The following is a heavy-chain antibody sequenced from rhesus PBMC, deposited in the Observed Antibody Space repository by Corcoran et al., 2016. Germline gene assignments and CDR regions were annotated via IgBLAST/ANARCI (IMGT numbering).Heavy chain of an antibody. D-gene: IGHD4-29*01. V-gene: IGHV4S11*01. CDR1: GGSISSNY. Sequence: QVQLQESGPGLVKPLETLSLTCAVSGGSISSNYWSWIRQPPGKGLGWIGYINCSSSSTNYNPSLKSRVNRSGDTSKNQFSLKLSSGTAADTAVYYCARVEYGTSYDYWGQGVLVTVSS. J-gene: IGHJ4*01. CDR2: INCSSSST. CDR3: ARVEYGTSYDY.